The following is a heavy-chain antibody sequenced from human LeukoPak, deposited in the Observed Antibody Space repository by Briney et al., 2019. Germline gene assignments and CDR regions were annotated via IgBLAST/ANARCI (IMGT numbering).Heavy chain of an antibody. CDR3: ARDSLNVEMATIGSTHAFDI. CDR2: IIPIFGTA. CDR1: GGTFSSYA. D-gene: IGHD5-24*01. J-gene: IGHJ3*02. Sequence: SVKVSCKASGGTFSSYAISWVRQAPGQGLEWMGGIIPIFGTANYAQKFQGRVTITTDESTSTAYMELSSLRSGDAAVYYCARDSLNVEMATIGSTHAFDIWGQGTMVTVSS. V-gene: IGHV1-69*05.